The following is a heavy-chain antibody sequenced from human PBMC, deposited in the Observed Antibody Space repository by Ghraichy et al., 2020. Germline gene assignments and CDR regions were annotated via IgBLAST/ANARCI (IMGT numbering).Heavy chain of an antibody. V-gene: IGHV4-61*01. Sequence: SETLSLTCTVSGGSVSSGSYYWSWIRQPPGKGLDWIGYIYYSGSTNYNPSLKSRVTISVDTSKNQFSLKLSSVTAADTAVYYCSRLKGYSGSYGAFDIWGQGTMVTVSS. D-gene: IGHD1-26*01. CDR3: SRLKGYSGSYGAFDI. J-gene: IGHJ3*02. CDR1: GGSVSSGSYY. CDR2: IYYSGST.